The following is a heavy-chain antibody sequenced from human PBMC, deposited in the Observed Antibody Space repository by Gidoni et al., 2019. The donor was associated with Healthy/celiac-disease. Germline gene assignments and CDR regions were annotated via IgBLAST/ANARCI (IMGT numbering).Heavy chain of an antibody. Sequence: QVQLVESGGGVVQPGRSLRLSCAASGFTFRSYAMHWVRQAPGKGLEWVAVISYDGSNKYHADSVKGRFTISRDNSKNTLYLQMNSLRAEDTAVYYCARDGYCSGGSCYSYWYFDLWGRGTLVTVSS. V-gene: IGHV3-30-3*01. J-gene: IGHJ2*01. CDR3: ARDGYCSGGSCYSYWYFDL. CDR2: ISYDGSNK. CDR1: GFTFRSYA. D-gene: IGHD2-15*01.